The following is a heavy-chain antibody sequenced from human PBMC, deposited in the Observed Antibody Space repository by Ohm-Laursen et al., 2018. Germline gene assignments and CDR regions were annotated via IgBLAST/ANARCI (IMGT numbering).Heavy chain of an antibody. CDR3: ARDSADFWSGYLSNGMDV. J-gene: IGHJ6*02. CDR1: GFTFSNHY. CDR2: ISPNSGGT. V-gene: IGHV1-2*02. D-gene: IGHD3-3*01. Sequence: GASVKVSCKASGFTFSNHYMHWMRQAPGQGLEWVGWISPNSGGTNYAQKFQGRVTMTRDTSISTAYMELSRLRSGDTAVYYCARDSADFWSGYLSNGMDVWGQGTTVTVSS.